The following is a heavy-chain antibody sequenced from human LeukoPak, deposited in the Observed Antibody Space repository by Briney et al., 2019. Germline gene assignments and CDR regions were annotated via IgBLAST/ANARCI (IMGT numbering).Heavy chain of an antibody. CDR2: IRYDGSNK. V-gene: IGHV3-30*02. J-gene: IGHJ6*03. D-gene: IGHD6-19*01. CDR1: AFTFSSYG. Sequence: GSLRLSCAASAFTFSSYGMHWVRQAPGKGLEWVAFIRYDGSNKYYADSVKGRFTVSRDNSKNTLYLQMNSLRAEDTALYYCARQMDFSSGWYLNYYYYYYMDVWGKGTTVTVSS. CDR3: ARQMDFSSGWYLNYYYYYYMDV.